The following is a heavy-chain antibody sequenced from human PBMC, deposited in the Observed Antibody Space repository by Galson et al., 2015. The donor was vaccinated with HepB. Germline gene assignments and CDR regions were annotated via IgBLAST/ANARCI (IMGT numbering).Heavy chain of an antibody. CDR3: ARELHSSGYYDYFDY. V-gene: IGHV3-21*01. J-gene: IGHJ4*02. D-gene: IGHD3-22*01. Sequence: SLRLSCAASGFTFSSYSMNWVRQAPGKGLEWVSSISSSSSYIYYADSVKGRFTISRDNAKNSLYLQMNSLRAEDTAVYYCARELHSSGYYDYFDYWGQGTLVTVSS. CDR2: ISSSSSYI. CDR1: GFTFSSYS.